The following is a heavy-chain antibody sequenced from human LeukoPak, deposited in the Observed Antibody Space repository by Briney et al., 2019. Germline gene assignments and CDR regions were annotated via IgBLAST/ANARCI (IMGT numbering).Heavy chain of an antibody. Sequence: PGRSLRLSCAASGFTFSSYAMHWVRQAPGKGLEWVAVISYDGSNKYYADSVKGRFTISRDNSKNTLYLQMNSLRAEDTAVYYCAREGDTAMVTGFDYWGQGTLVTVSS. CDR2: ISYDGSNK. J-gene: IGHJ4*02. CDR1: GFTFSSYA. V-gene: IGHV3-30*04. D-gene: IGHD5-18*01. CDR3: AREGDTAMVTGFDY.